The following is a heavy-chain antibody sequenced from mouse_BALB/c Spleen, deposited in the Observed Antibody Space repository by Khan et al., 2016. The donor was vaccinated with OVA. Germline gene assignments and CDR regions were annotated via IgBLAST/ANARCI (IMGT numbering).Heavy chain of an antibody. CDR1: GYSFTGYF. Sequence: VQLQQSGPELVKPGASVKISCKASGYSFTGYFMHWVMQSHGKSLEWIGRINPHFGETFYNQKFVGKATLTVDESSSTAHMELRSLASEDSAVYYCERIYGSDFDYWGQGTTLTVSS. CDR3: ERIYGSDFDY. CDR2: INPHFGET. V-gene: IGHV1-20*02. J-gene: IGHJ2*01. D-gene: IGHD1-1*01.